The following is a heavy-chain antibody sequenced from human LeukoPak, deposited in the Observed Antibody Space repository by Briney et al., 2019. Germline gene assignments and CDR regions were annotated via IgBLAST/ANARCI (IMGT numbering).Heavy chain of an antibody. Sequence: ASVKVSRKASGYTFTSYDINWVRQATGQGLEWMGWMNPNSGNTGYAQKFQGRVTMTRNTSISTAYMELSSLRSEDTAVYYCARTRALDTSGSAYFDYWGQGTLVTVSS. J-gene: IGHJ4*02. D-gene: IGHD3-22*01. CDR1: GYTFTSYD. CDR2: MNPNSGNT. CDR3: ARTRALDTSGSAYFDY. V-gene: IGHV1-8*01.